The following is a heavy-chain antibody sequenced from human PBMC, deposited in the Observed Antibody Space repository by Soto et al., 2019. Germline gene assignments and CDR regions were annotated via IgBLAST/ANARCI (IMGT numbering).Heavy chain of an antibody. Sequence: APMKVTCKASGYTFTSYGISWVRQAPGQGLEWMGWISAYNGNTNYAQKLQGRVTMTTDTSTSTAYMELRSPRSDDTAVYYCAAYSSGWIDAFDIWGQGTMVTVSS. CDR1: GYTFTSYG. J-gene: IGHJ3*02. CDR3: AAYSSGWIDAFDI. V-gene: IGHV1-18*04. D-gene: IGHD6-19*01. CDR2: ISAYNGNT.